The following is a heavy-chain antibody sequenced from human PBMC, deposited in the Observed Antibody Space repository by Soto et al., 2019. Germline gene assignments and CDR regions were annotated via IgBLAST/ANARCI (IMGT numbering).Heavy chain of an antibody. J-gene: IGHJ4*02. V-gene: IGHV3-11*01. D-gene: IGHD6-19*01. Sequence: PGGSLRLSCAASGFTFSGYYMGWIRQAPGKGLEWVSYISSSGSTIYYADSVKGRFTISRDNAKNSLYLQMNSLRAEDTAVYYCARQHSSGWLDYWGQGTLVTVSS. CDR3: ARQHSSGWLDY. CDR2: ISSSGSTI. CDR1: GFTFSGYY.